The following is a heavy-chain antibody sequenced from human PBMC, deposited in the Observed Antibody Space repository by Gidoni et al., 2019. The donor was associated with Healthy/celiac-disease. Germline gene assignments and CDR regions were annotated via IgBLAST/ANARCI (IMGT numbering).Heavy chain of an antibody. V-gene: IGHV3-33*01. J-gene: IGHJ4*02. CDR2: IWYDGSNK. CDR1: GFTFRSYG. Sequence: QVQLVESGGVVVKPGRSLRLSCAAYGFTFRSYGMHWGRQAPGKGLAWVEVIWYDGSNKYYADSVKGRFTITRDNSKNTLYLQMNSLRAEDTAVYYCAREALSYCGGDCYIDYWGQGTLVTVSS. D-gene: IGHD2-21*02. CDR3: AREALSYCGGDCYIDY.